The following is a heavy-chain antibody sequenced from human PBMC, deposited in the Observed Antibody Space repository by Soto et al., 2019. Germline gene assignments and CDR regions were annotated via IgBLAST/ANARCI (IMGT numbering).Heavy chain of an antibody. CDR2: IYYSGST. CDR1: GGSISSYY. J-gene: IGHJ5*02. CDR3: ARDMSSGYSGYVRGWFDP. D-gene: IGHD5-12*01. Sequence: SEILSLTCTVSGGSISSYYWSWIRQPPGKGLEWIGYIYYSGSTNYNPSLKSRVTISVDTSKNQFSLKLSSVTAADTAVYYCARDMSSGYSGYVRGWFDPWGQGTLVTVSS. V-gene: IGHV4-59*01.